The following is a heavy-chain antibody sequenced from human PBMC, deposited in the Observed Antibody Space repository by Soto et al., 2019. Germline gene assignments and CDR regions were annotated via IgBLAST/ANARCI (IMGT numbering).Heavy chain of an antibody. CDR2: IYYSGST. CDR3: ARSPYFYGSGSYPQNWFDP. J-gene: IGHJ5*02. CDR1: GGSISSSSYY. Sequence: SETLSLTCTVSGGSISSSSYYWGWIRQPPGKGLEWIGSIYYSGSTYYNPSLKSRVTISVDTSKNQFSLKLSSATAADTAVYYCARSPYFYGSGSYPQNWFDPWGQGTLVTVSS. D-gene: IGHD3-10*01. V-gene: IGHV4-39*01.